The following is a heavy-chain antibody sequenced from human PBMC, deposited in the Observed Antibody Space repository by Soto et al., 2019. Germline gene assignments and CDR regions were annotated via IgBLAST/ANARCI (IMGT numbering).Heavy chain of an antibody. J-gene: IGHJ6*01. CDR2: IDTSGTT. CDR1: GGSISSYY. D-gene: IGHD3-10*01. CDR3: ARGPRGYVYYHGMDV. Sequence: QVQVHESGPGLVKPSETLSLTCTVSGGSISSYYCSWIREAAGKGLEWIGRIDTSGTTNYNPALKSRVTMSVDASKNQFSLNLSSVTAADTAVYYCARGPRGYVYYHGMDVW. V-gene: IGHV4-4*07.